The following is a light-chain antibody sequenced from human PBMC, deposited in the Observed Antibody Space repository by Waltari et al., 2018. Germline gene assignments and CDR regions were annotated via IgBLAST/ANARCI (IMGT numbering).Light chain of an antibody. CDR2: DVS. J-gene: IGLJ2*01. CDR3: SSYTSSSALV. Sequence: QSALTQPASVSGSPGQSITISCTGTSSDVGGYNYVSWYQKHPGKAPKVMIYDVSKRPSGVPSRFSGSKSGNTASLTISGLQTEDEADYYCSSYTSSSALVFGGGTKLTVL. CDR1: SSDVGGYNY. V-gene: IGLV2-14*01.